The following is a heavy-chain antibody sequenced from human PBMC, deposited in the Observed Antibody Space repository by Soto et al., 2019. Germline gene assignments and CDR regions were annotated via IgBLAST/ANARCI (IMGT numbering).Heavy chain of an antibody. D-gene: IGHD6-13*01. CDR3: ARSCGVAAAGPLDY. Sequence: SETLSLTCAVSGGSISSGGYSWSWIRQPPGKGLEWIGYIYHSGSTYYNPSLKSRVTISVDTSKNQFSLKLSSVTAADTFVYYCARSCGVAAAGPLDYSGQGTLVTVSS. J-gene: IGHJ4*02. V-gene: IGHV4-30-2*01. CDR1: GGSISSGGYS. CDR2: IYHSGST.